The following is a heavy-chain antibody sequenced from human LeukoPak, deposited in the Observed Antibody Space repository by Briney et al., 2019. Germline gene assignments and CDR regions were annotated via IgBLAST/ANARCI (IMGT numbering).Heavy chain of an antibody. CDR2: IYSGGST. Sequence: PGGSLRLSCAASGFTVSSNYMSWVRQAPGKGLEWVSVIYSGGSTYYADSVKGRFTIPRHNSKNTLYLQMNSLRAEDAAVYYCARWVDTAMGYFDYWGQGTLVTVSS. CDR1: GFTVSSNY. V-gene: IGHV3-53*04. J-gene: IGHJ4*02. CDR3: ARWVDTAMGYFDY. D-gene: IGHD5-18*01.